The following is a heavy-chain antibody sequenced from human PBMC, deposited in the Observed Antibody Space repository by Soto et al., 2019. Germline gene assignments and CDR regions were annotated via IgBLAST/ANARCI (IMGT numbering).Heavy chain of an antibody. D-gene: IGHD2-8*01. CDR1: GYTFTRYG. V-gene: IGHV1-18*01. CDR2: ISGYNGDT. CDR3: AKNGQPPYYYYGMDV. J-gene: IGHJ6*02. Sequence: ASVKVSCKASGYTFTRYGISWVRQAPGQGLEWMGWISGYNGDTNYAQKFQGRVTMTVDTSTTTAFMELTSLTSDDRAVYYCAKNGQPPYYYYGMDVWGQGTTVNVSS.